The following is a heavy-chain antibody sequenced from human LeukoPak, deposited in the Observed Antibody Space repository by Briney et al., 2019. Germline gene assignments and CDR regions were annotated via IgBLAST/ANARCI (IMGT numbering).Heavy chain of an antibody. V-gene: IGHV1-46*01. CDR3: ARGPPGRVYDSSKRGLFDP. Sequence: ASVKVSCKASGYTFSSYYMHWVRQAPGQGLEWMAIINPSGGSTTYAQKFQGRVTMTRDTSTSTVFVELSSLRSEDTAVYYCARGPPGRVYDSSKRGLFDPWGQGTLVTVSS. CDR2: INPSGGST. D-gene: IGHD3-22*01. J-gene: IGHJ5*02. CDR1: GYTFSSYY.